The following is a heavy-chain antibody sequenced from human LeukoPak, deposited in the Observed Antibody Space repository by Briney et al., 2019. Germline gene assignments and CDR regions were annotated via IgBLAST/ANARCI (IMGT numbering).Heavy chain of an antibody. J-gene: IGHJ4*02. CDR2: INPNSGET. V-gene: IGHV1-2*02. Sequence: ASVKVSFKTSGYTFTDYYIHWVRQAPGQGLGWMGWINPNSGETNSAQKFQGRVTMTGDTSISTAYMELRRVTSDDTAVYYCARDRDYSNTERGFDYWGQGTLVTVSS. CDR3: ARDRDYSNTERGFDY. CDR1: GYTFTDYY. D-gene: IGHD4-11*01.